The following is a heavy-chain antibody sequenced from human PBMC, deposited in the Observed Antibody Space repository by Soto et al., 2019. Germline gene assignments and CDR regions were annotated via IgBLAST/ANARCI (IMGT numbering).Heavy chain of an antibody. CDR3: AKDQPGIVVVPAAPNFDY. CDR2: ISGSGGST. Sequence: GGSLRLSCAASGFTFSSYAMSWVRQAPGKGLEWVSAISGSGGSTYYADSVKGRFTISRDNSKNTLYLQMNSLRAEDTAVYYCAKDQPGIVVVPAAPNFDYWGQGTLVTASS. V-gene: IGHV3-23*01. CDR1: GFTFSSYA. D-gene: IGHD2-2*01. J-gene: IGHJ4*02.